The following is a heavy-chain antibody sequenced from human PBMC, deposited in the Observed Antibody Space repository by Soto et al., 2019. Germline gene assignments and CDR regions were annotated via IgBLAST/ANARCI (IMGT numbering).Heavy chain of an antibody. CDR3: ARGGIVVVPAPHLFDY. J-gene: IGHJ4*02. V-gene: IGHV4-30-4*02. Sequence: SETMSLTCTVSSGSVNSGDYYWSWIRQPPGKGLEWIGYIYYSGSTYYNPSLKSRVTMTRDTSISTAYMELSRLRSDDTAVYYCARGGIVVVPAPHLFDYWGQGTLVTVSS. CDR1: SGSVNSGDYY. D-gene: IGHD2-2*01. CDR2: IYYSGST.